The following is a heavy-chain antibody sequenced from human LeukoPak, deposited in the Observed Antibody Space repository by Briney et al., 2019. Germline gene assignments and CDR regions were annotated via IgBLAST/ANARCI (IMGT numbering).Heavy chain of an antibody. CDR3: ARATNSYGGNSDY. D-gene: IGHD4-23*01. CDR2: ISSYGDNT. Sequence: PGGSLRLSCVASGFTFSDYTMHWVRQAPGKGLEYVSAISSYGDNTYYANSVKDRFTISRDNSKNTLYLQMGSLSADDMAVYYCARATNSYGGNSDYWGQGTLVTVSS. CDR1: GFTFSDYT. J-gene: IGHJ4*02. V-gene: IGHV3-64*01.